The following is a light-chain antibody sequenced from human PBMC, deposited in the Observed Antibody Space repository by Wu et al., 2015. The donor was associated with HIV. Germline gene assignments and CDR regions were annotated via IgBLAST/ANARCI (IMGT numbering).Light chain of an antibody. J-gene: IGKJ5*01. CDR2: MP. CDR3: QQLNSFPLT. V-gene: IGKV1-13*02. Sequence: SASIGDXVNITCRPVKYIFTYLAWYQQTPGKPLGSLSMMPHFAKWSLSRFSGSGSGAHFTLTISGLQREDFAVYFCQQLNSFPLTFGQGSRLEI. CDR1: KYIFTY.